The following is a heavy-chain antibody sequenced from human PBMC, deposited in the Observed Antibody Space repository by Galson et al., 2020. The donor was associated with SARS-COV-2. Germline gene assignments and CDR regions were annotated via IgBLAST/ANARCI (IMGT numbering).Heavy chain of an antibody. CDR1: GISFSTYA. D-gene: IGHD1-1*01. CDR2: LYSGGSI. V-gene: IGHV3-23*03. Sequence: GESLKISCVGSGISFSTYAMSWVRQAPGKGLEWVSFLYSGGSIYYGDSVKGRFTISGDDSKNTVYLQMNSLRVEDTAVYYCTKTGPGEAFHFWGQGTMVTVSS. J-gene: IGHJ3*01. CDR3: TKTGPGEAFHF.